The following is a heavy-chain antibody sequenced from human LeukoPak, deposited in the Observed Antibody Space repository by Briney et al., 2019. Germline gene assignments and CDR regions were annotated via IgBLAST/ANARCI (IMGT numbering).Heavy chain of an antibody. J-gene: IGHJ5*02. D-gene: IGHD5-18*01. Sequence: PSETLSLTCTVSGGSISSSSYYWGWIRQPPGKGLEWIGSIYYSGSTYYNPSLKSRVTISVDTSKNQFSLKLSSVTAADTAVYYCARGSRGYSYARYNWFDPWGQGTLVTVSS. CDR1: GGSISSSSYY. CDR3: ARGSRGYSYARYNWFDP. CDR2: IYYSGST. V-gene: IGHV4-39*01.